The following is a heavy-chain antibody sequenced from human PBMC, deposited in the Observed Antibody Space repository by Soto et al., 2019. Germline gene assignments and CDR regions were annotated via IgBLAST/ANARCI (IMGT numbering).Heavy chain of an antibody. V-gene: IGHV5-10-1*01. CDR3: ARLPLWFGELPRNSYGMDV. J-gene: IGHJ6*02. CDR1: GYSFTSYW. CDR2: IDPSDSYT. Sequence: PGESLKISCKGSGYSFTSYWISWVRQMPGKGLEWMGRIDPSDSYTNYSPSFQGHVTISADKSISTAYLQWSSLKASDTAMYYCARLPLWFGELPRNSYGMDVWGQGTTVTVSS. D-gene: IGHD3-10*01.